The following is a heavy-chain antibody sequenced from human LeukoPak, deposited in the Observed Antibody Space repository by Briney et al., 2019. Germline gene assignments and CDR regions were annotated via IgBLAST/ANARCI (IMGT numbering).Heavy chain of an antibody. CDR2: ISYDGSNK. J-gene: IGHJ4*02. V-gene: IGHV3-30*01. CDR1: GFTFSSYA. Sequence: GGSPRLSCAASGFTFSSYAMHWVRQAPGKGLEWVAVISYDGSNKYYADSVKGRFTISRDNSKNTLYLQMNSLRAEDTAVYYCASGYYDSSGYQWDFDYWGQGTLVTVSS. D-gene: IGHD3-22*01. CDR3: ASGYYDSSGYQWDFDY.